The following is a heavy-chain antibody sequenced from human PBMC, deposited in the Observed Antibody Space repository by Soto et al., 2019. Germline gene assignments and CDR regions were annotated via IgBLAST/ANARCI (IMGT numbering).Heavy chain of an antibody. CDR3: ARAGYCSGGSCYSGWFDP. J-gene: IGHJ5*02. CDR1: GGTFSSYA. CDR2: IIPIFGTA. D-gene: IGHD2-15*01. V-gene: IGHV1-69*01. Sequence: QVQLVQSGAEVKKPGSSVKVSCKASGGTFSSYAISWVRQAPGQGLEWMGGIIPIFGTANYAQKFQGRVTITADESTSTAYMELRSLRSEDTAVYYCARAGYCSGGSCYSGWFDPWGQGTLVTVSS.